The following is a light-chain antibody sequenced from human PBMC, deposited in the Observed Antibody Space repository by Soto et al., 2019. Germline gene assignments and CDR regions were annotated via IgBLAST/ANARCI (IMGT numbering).Light chain of an antibody. J-gene: IGKJ1*01. CDR3: QQYGTSSWT. V-gene: IGKV3-20*01. Sequence: EIVVTQSPGTLSLSPGERATLSCRASQSVSSSYLAWYQQKPGQAPRLLIYGQSSRATGIPDRFSGSGSGTDFTLTISRLEPEDFAVYYCQQYGTSSWTCGQGTKVDIK. CDR2: GQS. CDR1: QSVSSSY.